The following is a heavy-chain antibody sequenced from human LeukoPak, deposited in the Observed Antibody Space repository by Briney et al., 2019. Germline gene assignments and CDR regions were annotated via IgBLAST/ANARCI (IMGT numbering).Heavy chain of an antibody. CDR3: ARDWFRNSSSSQPSPPRYFDR. V-gene: IGHV1-69*04. D-gene: IGHD6-6*01. CDR1: GGIFSSYI. J-gene: IGHJ2*01. CDR2: IIPILGIA. Sequence: SVNVSCKACGGIFSSYIISWVRQPPGQGLEWMGRIIPILGIANYAQKFQGGVTITADKSTSTAYMELSSLRSEDTAVYYCARDWFRNSSSSQPSPPRYFDRWGRGTLVIVSS.